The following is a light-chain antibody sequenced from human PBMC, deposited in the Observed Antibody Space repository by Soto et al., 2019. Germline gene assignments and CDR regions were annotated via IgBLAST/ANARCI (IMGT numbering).Light chain of an antibody. V-gene: IGLV2-14*01. CDR3: TSYTTTRSYV. J-gene: IGLJ1*01. Sequence: QSALTQPASVSGSPGQSITISCTGTSSDIGNYNYVSWYQQHPGKAPKLMIYDVNNRPSGISDRFSGSKSGNTASLTISGLQADGGAHYYCTSYTTTRSYVFGTGTKLTVL. CDR2: DVN. CDR1: SSDIGNYNY.